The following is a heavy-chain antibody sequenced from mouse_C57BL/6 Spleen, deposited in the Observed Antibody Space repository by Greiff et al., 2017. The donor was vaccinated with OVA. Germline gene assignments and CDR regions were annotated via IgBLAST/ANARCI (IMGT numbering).Heavy chain of an antibody. D-gene: IGHD1-1*02. CDR2: ISSGGDYI. Sequence: EVHLVESGEGLVKPGGSLKLSCAASGFTFSSYAMSWVRQTPEKRLEWVAYISSGGDYIYYTDTVKGRFTISRDNARNTLYLQMSSLKSEDTAMYYCTRDVDYPWYFDVWGTGTTVTVSS. V-gene: IGHV5-9-1*02. J-gene: IGHJ1*03. CDR1: GFTFSSYA. CDR3: TRDVDYPWYFDV.